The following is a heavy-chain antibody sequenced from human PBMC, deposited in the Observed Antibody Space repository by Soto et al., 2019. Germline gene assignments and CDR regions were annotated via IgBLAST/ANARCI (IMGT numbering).Heavy chain of an antibody. CDR3: APLSVSLSGPYGIHV. D-gene: IGHD2-15*01. CDR2: MFYSGLT. J-gene: IGHJ6*02. CDR1: GYSVSSSDYY. V-gene: IGHV4-39*01. Sequence: SETLSLTFSVSGYSVSSSDYYWAWIRQPPGKGLEWIGSMFYSGLTYYNPSLKSRVTLSVDTSKNQLSVRLNSVTAADTAVYYCAPLSVSLSGPYGIHVWGQGTTVTVSS.